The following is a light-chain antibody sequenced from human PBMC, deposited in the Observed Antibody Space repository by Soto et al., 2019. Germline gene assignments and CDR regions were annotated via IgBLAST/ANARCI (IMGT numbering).Light chain of an antibody. V-gene: IGKV3-20*01. J-gene: IGKJ2*01. CDR3: QQYGSSPPYT. CDR1: HSVSSSY. CDR2: GAF. Sequence: EIVLTQSPGTLSLSPGERATLSCRASHSVSSSYLAWYQQKPGQAPRLLIYGAFSRATGIPDRFSGSGSGTDSTLTISRLEPEDIAVYYCQQYGSSPPYTFGQGTKLEIK.